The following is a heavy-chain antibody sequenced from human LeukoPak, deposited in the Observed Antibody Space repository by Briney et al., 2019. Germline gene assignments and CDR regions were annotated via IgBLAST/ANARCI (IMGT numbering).Heavy chain of an antibody. Sequence: NPSETLSLTCTVSGGSISSNSYYWGWIRQPPGKGLEWIGSIYYSGSTYYNPSLKSRVTISVDTSKNQFSLKLSSVTAADTAVYYCARGVAGYSYGLYYYYMDVWGKGTTVTVSS. J-gene: IGHJ6*03. CDR2: IYYSGST. CDR3: ARGVAGYSYGLYYYYMDV. D-gene: IGHD5-18*01. CDR1: GGSISSNSYY. V-gene: IGHV4-39*01.